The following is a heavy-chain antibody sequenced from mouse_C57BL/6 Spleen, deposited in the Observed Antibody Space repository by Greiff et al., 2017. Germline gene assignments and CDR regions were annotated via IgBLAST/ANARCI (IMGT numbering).Heavy chain of an antibody. CDR1: GYTFTSYW. CDR2: IDPSDSYT. J-gene: IGHJ1*03. D-gene: IGHD4-1*01. CDR3: ALTGTTENWYFDV. V-gene: IGHV1-50*01. Sequence: QVQLQQPGAELVKPGASVKLSCKASGYTFTSYWMQWVKQRPGQGLEWIGEIDPSDSYTNYNQKFKGKATLTVDTSSSTAYMQLSSLTSEASAVYDCALTGTTENWYFDVWGTGTTVTVSS.